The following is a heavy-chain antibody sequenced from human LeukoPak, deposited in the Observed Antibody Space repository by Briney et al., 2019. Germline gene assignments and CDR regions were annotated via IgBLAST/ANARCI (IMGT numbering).Heavy chain of an antibody. CDR3: ARVFWAGTAIDY. CDR1: GFTFSSYS. J-gene: IGHJ4*02. Sequence: PGGSLRLSCAASGFTFSSYSTNWARQAPGKGLEWVSYISSSSSTIQYADSVKGRFTISRDNAKNSLFLQMNSLRAEDAAVYYCARVFWAGTAIDYWGQGTLVTVSS. D-gene: IGHD3/OR15-3a*01. CDR2: ISSSSSTI. V-gene: IGHV3-48*01.